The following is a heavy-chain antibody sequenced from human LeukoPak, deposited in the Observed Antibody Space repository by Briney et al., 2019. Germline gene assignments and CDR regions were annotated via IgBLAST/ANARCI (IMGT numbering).Heavy chain of an antibody. V-gene: IGHV4-34*01. CDR2: INHSGST. D-gene: IGHD4-11*01. CDR1: GGSFSGYY. Sequence: SETLSLTCAVYGGSFSGYYWSWIRQPPGKGLEWIGEINHSGSTNYNPSLKSRVTISVDKSKNQFSLKLSSVTAADTAVYYCARSLTVTPGYYYYGMDVWGQGTTVTVSS. CDR3: ARSLTVTPGYYYYGMDV. J-gene: IGHJ6*02.